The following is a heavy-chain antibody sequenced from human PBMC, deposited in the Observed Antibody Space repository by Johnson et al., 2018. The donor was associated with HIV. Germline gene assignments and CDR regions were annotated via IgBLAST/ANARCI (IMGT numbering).Heavy chain of an antibody. Sequence: VQLVESGGGVVKPGRSLRLSCAASGFTFSTYGMHWVRQAPGKGLEWVALIWYDGREKDYADSVKGRFTISRDNAKNSLHLQMNSLTAEDTAVYYCAKAPGQITLDAFDIWGQGTMVTVSS. D-gene: IGHD3-10*01. CDR1: GFTFSTYG. CDR3: AKAPGQITLDAFDI. J-gene: IGHJ3*02. V-gene: IGHV3-33*03. CDR2: IWYDGREK.